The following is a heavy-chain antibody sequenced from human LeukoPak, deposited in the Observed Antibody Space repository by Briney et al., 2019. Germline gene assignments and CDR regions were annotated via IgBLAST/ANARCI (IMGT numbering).Heavy chain of an antibody. Sequence: ASVKVSCKASGYTFTNYGFSWVRQAPGQGLEWMGWISAYNGYTDYAQKLQFRVTMTTDTSTSTAYMELRSLRSDDMAVYYCARDKAVTTEVTQHFQHWGQGTLVTVSS. V-gene: IGHV1-18*03. CDR1: GYTFTNYG. D-gene: IGHD4-23*01. CDR3: ARDKAVTTEVTQHFQH. CDR2: ISAYNGYT. J-gene: IGHJ1*01.